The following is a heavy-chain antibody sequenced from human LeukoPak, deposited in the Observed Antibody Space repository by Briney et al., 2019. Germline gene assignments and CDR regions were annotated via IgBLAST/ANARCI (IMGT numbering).Heavy chain of an antibody. D-gene: IGHD3-10*01. CDR2: ISWNSGSI. Sequence: GGSLRLSCAASGFTFDDYAMHWVRQAPGKGLEWVSGISWNSGSIGYADSVKGRFTISRDNAKNSLYLQMNSLRAEDTALYYCARHGLLGYFDLWGRGTLVTVSS. CDR3: ARHGLLGYFDL. J-gene: IGHJ2*01. CDR1: GFTFDDYA. V-gene: IGHV3-9*01.